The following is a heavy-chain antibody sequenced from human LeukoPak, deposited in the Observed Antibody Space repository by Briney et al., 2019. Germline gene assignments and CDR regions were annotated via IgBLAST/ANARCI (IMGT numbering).Heavy chain of an antibody. CDR1: GYSISSGYY. Sequence: SETLSLTCAVSGYSISSGYYWGWIRQPPGKGLEWIGSIYHSGSTYYNPSLKSRVTISVDTSKNQFSLKLSSVTAADTAVYYCARDARSSRYCGGGSCYPEDYYYDYMDVWGKGTTVTVSS. D-gene: IGHD2-15*01. J-gene: IGHJ6*03. V-gene: IGHV4-38-2*02. CDR2: IYHSGST. CDR3: ARDARSSRYCGGGSCYPEDYYYDYMDV.